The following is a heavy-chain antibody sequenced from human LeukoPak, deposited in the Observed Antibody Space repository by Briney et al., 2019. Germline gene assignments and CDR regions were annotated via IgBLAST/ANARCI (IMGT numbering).Heavy chain of an antibody. D-gene: IGHD4/OR15-4a*01. CDR1: GGSISSYY. V-gene: IGHV4-59*01. CDR2: IYYSGST. Sequence: SETLSLTCTVSGGSISSYYWSWIRQPPGKGLEWIGYIYYSGSTNYNPSLKSRVTISVDTSKNQFSLKLSSVTAADTAVYYCARGGLWLYYFDFWGQGTLVTVSS. CDR3: ARGGLWLYYFDF. J-gene: IGHJ4*02.